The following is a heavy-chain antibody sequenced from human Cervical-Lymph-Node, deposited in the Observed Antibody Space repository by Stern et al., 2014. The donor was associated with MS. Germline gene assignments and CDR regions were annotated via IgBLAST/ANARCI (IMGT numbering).Heavy chain of an antibody. V-gene: IGHV1-2*02. J-gene: IGHJ2*01. CDR3: ARAPPDSGDDYLWYFDL. D-gene: IGHD4-17*01. CDR2: INPNSGGT. Sequence: QVQLVQSGAEVKKPGASVKVSCRASGYSLTGYYMHWVRQAPGQRPEWMGWINPNSGGTNYAEKFQGRVTMTWDSSISTGYMELNRLTSDDTAVYYCARAPPDSGDDYLWYFDLWGRGTLVTVSS. CDR1: GYSLTGYY.